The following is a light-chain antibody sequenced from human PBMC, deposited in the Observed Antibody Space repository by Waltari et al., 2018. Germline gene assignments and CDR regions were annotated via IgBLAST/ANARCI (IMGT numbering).Light chain of an antibody. Sequence: QSALTQPASLSGSPGQSITISCTGIGSAIDDSDFVSWYQHHPGKAPRVIIYDVTNRPSGISDRFSASKSANTASLTISGLQPEDEGDYYCTSQTRDGVVLFGGGTQVTVL. CDR3: TSQTRDGVVL. CDR1: GSAIDDSDF. CDR2: DVT. J-gene: IGLJ3*02. V-gene: IGLV2-14*03.